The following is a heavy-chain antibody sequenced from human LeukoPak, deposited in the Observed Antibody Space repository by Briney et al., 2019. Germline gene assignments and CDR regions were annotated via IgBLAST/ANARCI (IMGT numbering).Heavy chain of an antibody. V-gene: IGHV1-8*01. CDR3: ARGSGSGGRDWFDP. Sequence: ASVTVSFTAPGYTFINHDINWVRQATGQGLEWMGWMNSNSGNTGYAQKFQGRVTMTRDTSISTAYMELSGLRSDDTTVYYCARGSGSGGRDWFDPWGQGTLVTVSS. D-gene: IGHD5-12*01. J-gene: IGHJ5*02. CDR2: MNSNSGNT. CDR1: GYTFINHD.